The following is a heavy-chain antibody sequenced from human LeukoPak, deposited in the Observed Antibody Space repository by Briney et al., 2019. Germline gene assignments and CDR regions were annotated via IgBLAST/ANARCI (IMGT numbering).Heavy chain of an antibody. J-gene: IGHJ4*02. CDR3: VRDFRSADY. CDR1: GFDFSNYW. Sequence: HTGGSLRLACAASGFDFSNYWMYAVRQAPGRGLEWVANIKQDGSEKYYVDSVRGRFTISRDNAKNMVFLQMNSLRADDTAVYYCVRDFRSADYWGQGILVTVSS. CDR2: IKQDGSEK. V-gene: IGHV3-7*01.